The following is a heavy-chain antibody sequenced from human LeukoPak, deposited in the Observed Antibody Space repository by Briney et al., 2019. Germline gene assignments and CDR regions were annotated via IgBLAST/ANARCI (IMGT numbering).Heavy chain of an antibody. CDR3: ARSNNYGFDY. D-gene: IGHD5-18*01. J-gene: IGHJ4*02. V-gene: IGHV3-74*01. CDR1: GFTFSNYW. Sequence: VGSLRLSCAASGFTFSNYWMHWVRQAPGKGLVWVSRIKSDGSSTSYADSVKGRFTISRDNAKNTLYLQMNSLRAEDTAVYYCARSNNYGFDYWGQGTLATVSS. CDR2: IKSDGSST.